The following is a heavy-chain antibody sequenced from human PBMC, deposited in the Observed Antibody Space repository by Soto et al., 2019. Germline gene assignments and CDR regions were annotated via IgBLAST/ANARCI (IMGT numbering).Heavy chain of an antibody. CDR2: IDSRGRTL. J-gene: IGHJ4*02. Sequence: GSLRLSCVASGFTFSDYSMSWIRQAPGKGLEWLAFIDSRGRTLSFADSVRGRFTISRDNAENSVYLQMDSLRAEDTPVYYCARQDARNYIDSWGQGNSVTVSS. V-gene: IGHV3-11*01. CDR3: ARQDARNYIDS. CDR1: GFTFSDYS. D-gene: IGHD6-6*01.